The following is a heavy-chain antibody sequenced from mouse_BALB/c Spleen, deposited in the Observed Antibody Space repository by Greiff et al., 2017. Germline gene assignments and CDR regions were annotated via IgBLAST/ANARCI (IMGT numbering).Heavy chain of an antibody. CDR1: GYTFTSYW. Sequence: VQLQESGAELVKPGASVKLSCKASGYTFTSYWMHWVKQRPGQGLEWIGEINPSNGRTNYNEKFKSKATLTVDKSSSTAYMQLSSLTSEDSAVYYCARSYYGYAMDYWGQGTSVTVSS. CDR2: INPSNGRT. D-gene: IGHD1-1*01. J-gene: IGHJ4*01. CDR3: ARSYYGYAMDY. V-gene: IGHV1S81*02.